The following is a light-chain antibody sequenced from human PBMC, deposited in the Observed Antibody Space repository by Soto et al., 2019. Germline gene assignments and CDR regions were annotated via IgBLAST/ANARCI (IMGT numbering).Light chain of an antibody. CDR2: DVN. CDR3: SSFTSSNTYV. V-gene: IGLV2-18*02. Sequence: QCALTQAPSVSGAPGQSRAISCTGTSSYIGAYNRVSWYQQPPGTAPKLMIYDVNNRPSGVPDRFSGSKSGNTASLTISGLQADDEADDYCSSFTSSNTYVFGTGTKVTVL. J-gene: IGLJ1*01. CDR1: SSYIGAYNR.